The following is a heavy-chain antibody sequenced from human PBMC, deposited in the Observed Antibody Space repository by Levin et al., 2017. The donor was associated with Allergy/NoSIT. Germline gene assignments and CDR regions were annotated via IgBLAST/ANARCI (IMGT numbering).Heavy chain of an antibody. V-gene: IGHV3-33*01. CDR3: ARESQYCSSTSCKYGMDV. Sequence: GESLKISCAASGFTFSSYGMHWVRQAPGKGLEWVAVIWYDGSNKYYADSVKGRFTISRDNSKNTLYLQMNSLRAEDTAVYYCARESQYCSSTSCKYGMDVWGQGTTVTVSS. J-gene: IGHJ6*02. CDR1: GFTFSSYG. D-gene: IGHD2-2*01. CDR2: IWYDGSNK.